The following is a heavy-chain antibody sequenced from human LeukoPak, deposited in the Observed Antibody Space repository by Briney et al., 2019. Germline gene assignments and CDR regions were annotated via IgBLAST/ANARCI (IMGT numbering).Heavy chain of an antibody. Sequence: SETLSLTCAVCGGSFSGYYWSWIRQPPGKGLEWIGEINHSGSTNYNPSLKSRVTISVDTSKNQFSLKLSSVTAADTAVYYCARPPYYYDSSGYYYEGGVDYWGQGTMVTVSS. CDR3: ARPPYYYDSSGYYYEGGVDY. J-gene: IGHJ3*01. D-gene: IGHD3-22*01. CDR1: GGSFSGYY. CDR2: INHSGST. V-gene: IGHV4-34*01.